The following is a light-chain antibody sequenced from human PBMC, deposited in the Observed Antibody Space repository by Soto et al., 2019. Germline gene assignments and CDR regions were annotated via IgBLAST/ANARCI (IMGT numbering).Light chain of an antibody. V-gene: IGLV2-14*01. CDR2: DVS. CDR3: NSYTSSSTYV. J-gene: IGLJ1*01. Sequence: QSALTQPASVSGSPGQSIAISCTGTSSDVGGYNYVSWYQQHPGKAPKLMLYDVSNRPSGVSSRFSGSKSGNTAYLTISGLQAEDEADYYCNSYTSSSTYVFGTGTKLTVL. CDR1: SSDVGGYNY.